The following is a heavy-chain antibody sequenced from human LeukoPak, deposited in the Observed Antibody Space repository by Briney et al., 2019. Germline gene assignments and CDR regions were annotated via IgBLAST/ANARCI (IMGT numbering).Heavy chain of an antibody. CDR1: GFTFSSSA. CDR3: ARAMDC. Sequence: GGSLRLSCAASGFTFSSSAMSWVRQAPGKGLEWVANIKQDGSKKNYVDSVKGRFTISRDNAKNSLFLQMNSLRAEDTAVYYCARAMDCWGQGTLVTVSS. J-gene: IGHJ4*02. V-gene: IGHV3-7*03. CDR2: IKQDGSKK. D-gene: IGHD2-2*01.